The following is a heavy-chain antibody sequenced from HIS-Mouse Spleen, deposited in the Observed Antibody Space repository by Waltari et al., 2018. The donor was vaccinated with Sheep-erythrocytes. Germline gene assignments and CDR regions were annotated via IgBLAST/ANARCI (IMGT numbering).Heavy chain of an antibody. CDR2: IYYSGDT. J-gene: IGHJ4*02. CDR1: GGSISSSSYY. D-gene: IGHD3-22*01. V-gene: IGHV4-39*01. CDR3: ARLYYYDSSGYYFDY. Sequence: QLQLQESGPGLVKPSETLSLTCTVSGGSISSSSYYWGWIRQPPGKGLEWIGSIYYSGDTYYSPSLKSLVTISVDTSKNQFSLKLSSVTAADTAVYYCARLYYYDSSGYYFDYWGQGTLVTVSS.